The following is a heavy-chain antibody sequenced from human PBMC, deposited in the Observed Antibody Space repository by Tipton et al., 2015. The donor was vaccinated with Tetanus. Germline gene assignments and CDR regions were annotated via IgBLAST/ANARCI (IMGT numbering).Heavy chain of an antibody. CDR2: INPSGGST. V-gene: IGHV1-46*01. Sequence: QSGPEVKKPGASVKVSCKASGYTFTSYYMHWVRQAPGQGLEWMGIINPSGGSTSYAQKFQGRFTMTRDTSTGTVYMELSSLRSEDSAVYYCARVLIAVAGHYWYEPWGQGTLVTVSS. D-gene: IGHD6-19*01. CDR3: ARVLIAVAGHYWYEP. J-gene: IGHJ5*02. CDR1: GYTFTSYY.